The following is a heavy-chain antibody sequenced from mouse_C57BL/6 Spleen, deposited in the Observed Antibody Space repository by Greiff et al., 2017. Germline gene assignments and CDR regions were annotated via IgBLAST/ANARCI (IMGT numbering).Heavy chain of an antibody. CDR1: GYAFSSYW. CDR2: IYPGDGDT. CDR3: ARSPYYYGSSLYYFDY. D-gene: IGHD1-1*01. Sequence: QVQLKESGAELVKPGASVKISCKASGYAFSSYWMNWVKQRPGKGLEWIGQIYPGDGDTNYNGKFKGKATLTADKSSSTAYMQLSSLTSEDSAVYFCARSPYYYGSSLYYFDYWGQGTTLTVSS. J-gene: IGHJ2*01. V-gene: IGHV1-80*01.